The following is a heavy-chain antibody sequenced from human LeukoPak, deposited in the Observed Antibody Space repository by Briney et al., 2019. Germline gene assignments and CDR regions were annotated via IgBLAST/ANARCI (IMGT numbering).Heavy chain of an antibody. D-gene: IGHD4-17*01. CDR3: ARDYGENWFDP. V-gene: IGHV3-21*01. CDR2: ISTSSSYI. CDR1: GFTFSSYS. Sequence: GGSLRLSCAASGFTFSSYSMNWVRQAPGKGLEWVSSISTSSSYIYYADSVKGRFTISRDNAKNSLYLQMNSLRAEDTAVYYCARDYGENWFDPWGQGTLVTVSS. J-gene: IGHJ5*02.